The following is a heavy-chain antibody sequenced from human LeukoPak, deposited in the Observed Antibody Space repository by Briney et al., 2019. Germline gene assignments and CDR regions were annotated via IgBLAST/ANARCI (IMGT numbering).Heavy chain of an antibody. Sequence: SETLSHTCTVSGGSISSSSYYWGWIRQPPGKGLEWIGSIYYSGSTYYNPSLKSRVTISVDTSKNQFSLKLSSVTAADTAVYYCARLSIAGCFWGQGTLVTVSS. CDR3: ARLSIAGCF. V-gene: IGHV4-39*01. D-gene: IGHD6-6*01. CDR1: GGSISSSSYY. J-gene: IGHJ4*02. CDR2: IYYSGST.